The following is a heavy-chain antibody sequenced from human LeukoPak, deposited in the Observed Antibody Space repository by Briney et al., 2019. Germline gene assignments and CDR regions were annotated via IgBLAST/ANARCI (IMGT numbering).Heavy chain of an antibody. CDR2: ISGFNT. V-gene: IGHV3-23*01. J-gene: IGHJ4*02. D-gene: IGHD2-8*01. Sequence: PGGSLRLSCTTSGFAFSNYAMNWVRQAPGKGPEWVSGISGFNTYYADSVKGRFTIFRDNSKNVLYLQMGRLRAEDTAVYSCAKDVCTSPRCLLYFDSWGQGTLVIVSS. CDR1: GFAFSNYA. CDR3: AKDVCTSPRCLLYFDS.